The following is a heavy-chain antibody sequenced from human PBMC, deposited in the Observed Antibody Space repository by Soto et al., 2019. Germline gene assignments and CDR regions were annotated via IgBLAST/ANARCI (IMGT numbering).Heavy chain of an antibody. CDR1: GFTFRCFS. Sequence: GGSLRLAWAASGFTFRCFSMNWVRQAPGKGLEWVSTISSNSAYIYYTDALSGRFTISRDNAKNSLHLQMNSLRAEDTAVYYCTRDASRDSSARGWFDPWGPGTLVTVAS. CDR2: ISSNSAYI. D-gene: IGHD6-13*01. V-gene: IGHV3-21*01. CDR3: TRDASRDSSARGWFDP. J-gene: IGHJ5*02.